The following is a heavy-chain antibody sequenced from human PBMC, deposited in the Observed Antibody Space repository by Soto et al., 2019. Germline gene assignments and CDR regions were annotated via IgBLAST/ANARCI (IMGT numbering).Heavy chain of an antibody. CDR3: ARRVSDFWSGYSPYYFDY. V-gene: IGHV4-39*07. CDR1: NGSISSRSSY. Sequence: SETLSLTCIFSNGSISSRSSYWGWIRQTPGKGLEWIGSIYYIGNTYYNPSLKSRVTISVDTSKNQFSLKLNSVTAADTAVYYCARRVSDFWSGYSPYYFDYWGQGTLVTVSS. J-gene: IGHJ4*02. D-gene: IGHD3-3*01. CDR2: IYYIGNT.